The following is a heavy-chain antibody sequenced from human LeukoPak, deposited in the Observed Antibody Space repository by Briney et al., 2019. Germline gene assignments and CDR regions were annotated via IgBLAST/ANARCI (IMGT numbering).Heavy chain of an antibody. D-gene: IGHD4-17*01. CDR1: GFTFSSYG. J-gene: IGHJ4*02. CDR2: IWYDGSNK. Sequence: QPGRSLRLSCAASGFTFSSYGMHWVRQAPGKGLEWVALIWYDGSNKYYADSVKGRFTISRDDSKNTLFLQMNSLRAEDTAMYYCARDFGVNGDYRFDCWGQGTLVTVSS. CDR3: ARDFGVNGDYRFDC. V-gene: IGHV3-33*01.